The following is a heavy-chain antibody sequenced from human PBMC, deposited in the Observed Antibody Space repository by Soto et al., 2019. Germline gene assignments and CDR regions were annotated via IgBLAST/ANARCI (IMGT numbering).Heavy chain of an antibody. CDR2: ISYDGSDK. V-gene: IGHV3-30*18. Sequence: PGGSLRLSCAASGFTFSSYGMHWVRQAPGKGLEWVAVISYDGSDKYYADSVKGRFTISRDNSKNTLYLQMNSLRVEDTAVFYCAKGRPGDLVTRINYGGQGPLVTVPS. D-gene: IGHD5-12*01. CDR3: AKGRPGDLVTRINY. J-gene: IGHJ4*02. CDR1: GFTFSSYG.